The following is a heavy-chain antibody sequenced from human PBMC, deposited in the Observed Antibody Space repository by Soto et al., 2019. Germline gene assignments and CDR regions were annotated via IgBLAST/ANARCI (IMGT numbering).Heavy chain of an antibody. Sequence: ASVKVSCKASGGTFSSYAISWVRQAPGQGLEWMGGIIPIFGTANYAQKFQGRVTITADESTSTAYMELSSLRSEDTAVYYCARDHYDFWSGYYKGVYWGQGTLVTVSS. CDR1: GGTFSSYA. J-gene: IGHJ4*02. CDR2: IIPIFGTA. V-gene: IGHV1-69*13. CDR3: ARDHYDFWSGYYKGVY. D-gene: IGHD3-3*01.